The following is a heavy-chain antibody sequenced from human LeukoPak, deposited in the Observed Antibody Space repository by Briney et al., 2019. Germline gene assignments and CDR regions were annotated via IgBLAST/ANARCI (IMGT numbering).Heavy chain of an antibody. CDR3: ARDGGYHANNVYYYVYHFDY. CDR2: ASYDGVSE. D-gene: IGHD3-22*01. Sequence: PGRSLRLSCAASGFTFNTYAMHWVRQASGKGLEWVAVASYDGVSEYYADSVKGRFTISRDNSKNTLYLQMNSLRAEDTAVYYCARDGGYHANNVYYYVYHFDYWGQGTLVTVSS. V-gene: IGHV3-30-3*01. CDR1: GFTFNTYA. J-gene: IGHJ4*02.